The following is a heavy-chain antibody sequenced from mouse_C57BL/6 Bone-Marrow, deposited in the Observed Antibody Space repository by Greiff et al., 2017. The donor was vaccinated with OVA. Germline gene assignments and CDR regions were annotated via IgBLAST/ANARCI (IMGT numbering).Heavy chain of an antibody. D-gene: IGHD2-3*01. V-gene: IGHV1-4*01. J-gene: IGHJ2*01. CDR2: INPSSGYT. CDR1: GYTFTSYT. Sequence: QVQLQQSGAELARPGASVKMSCKASGYTFTSYTMHWVKQRPGQGLEWIGYINPSSGYTKYNQKFKDKATLTADKSSSTAYMQLSSLTSEDSAVYYWARCRGLLSYFDYWGQGTTLTVSS. CDR3: ARCRGLLSYFDY.